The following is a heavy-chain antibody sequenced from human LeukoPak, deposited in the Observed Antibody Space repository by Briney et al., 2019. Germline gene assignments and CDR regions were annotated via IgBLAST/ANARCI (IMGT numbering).Heavy chain of an antibody. V-gene: IGHV4-4*02. Sequence: SETLSLTCAVSGGSISSSNWWSWVRQPPGKGLEWIGEIYHSGSTNYNPSLKSRVTISVDKSKNQFSLKLSSVTAADTAVYYCARGTVATITYNWFDPWGQGTLVTVSS. CDR3: ARGTVATITYNWFDP. CDR2: IYHSGST. J-gene: IGHJ5*02. CDR1: GGSISSSNW. D-gene: IGHD5-12*01.